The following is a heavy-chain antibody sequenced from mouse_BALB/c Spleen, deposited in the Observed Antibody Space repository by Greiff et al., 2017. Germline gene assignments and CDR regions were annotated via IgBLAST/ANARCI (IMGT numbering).Heavy chain of an antibody. Sequence: QVQLQQSGAELVRPGTSVKVSCKASGYAFTNYLIEWVKQRPGQGPEWIGVINPGSGGTNYNEKFKGKATLTADKSSSTAYMQLSSLTSDDSAVYFCARSRTTAWFAYWGQGTLVTVSA. CDR3: ARSRTTAWFAY. CDR2: INPGSGGT. J-gene: IGHJ3*01. D-gene: IGHD1-1*01. V-gene: IGHV1-54*01. CDR1: GYAFTNYL.